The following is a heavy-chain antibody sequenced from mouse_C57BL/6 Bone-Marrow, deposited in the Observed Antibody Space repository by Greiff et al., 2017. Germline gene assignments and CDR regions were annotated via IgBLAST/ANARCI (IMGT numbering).Heavy chain of an antibody. CDR1: GYAFSSSW. V-gene: IGHV1-82*01. J-gene: IGHJ4*01. Sequence: QVQLQQSGPELVKPGASVKISCKASGYAFSSSWMNWVKQRPGTGLEWIGRIYPGDGDTNYNGKFKGKATLTADKSSSTAYMQLSSLTSEDSAVYFCAMYGNYEDAMDYWGQGTSVTGSS. CDR2: IYPGDGDT. CDR3: AMYGNYEDAMDY. D-gene: IGHD2-10*02.